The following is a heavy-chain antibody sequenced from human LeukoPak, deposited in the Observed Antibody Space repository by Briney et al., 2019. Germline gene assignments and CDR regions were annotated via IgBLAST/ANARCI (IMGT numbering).Heavy chain of an antibody. V-gene: IGHV3-64D*06. Sequence: GGSLRLSCSASGFTFSTYAMHWVRQAPGKGLEYVSAISSNGGRTYYADSVKGRFTISRDNSKNTLYLQMSSLRVEDTAVYYCVNTFQYFDWPKRPTLDYWGQGTLVTVSS. CDR2: ISSNGGRT. CDR3: VNTFQYFDWPKRPTLDY. J-gene: IGHJ4*02. D-gene: IGHD3-9*01. CDR1: GFTFSTYA.